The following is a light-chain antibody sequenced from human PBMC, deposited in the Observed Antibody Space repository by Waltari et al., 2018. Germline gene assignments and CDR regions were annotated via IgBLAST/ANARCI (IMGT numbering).Light chain of an antibody. J-gene: IGKJ4*01. CDR3: QQYDISPLT. Sequence: EIVLTQPPGTLSLSPGERDTLSCRASQTVRTTYLAWYQPKPGQAPTLLSYGASSRATGIPDRFSGSGSGTDCSLTISSLEPEDFAVYYCQQYDISPLTFGGGTRVEIK. CDR1: QTVRTTY. V-gene: IGKV3-20*01. CDR2: GAS.